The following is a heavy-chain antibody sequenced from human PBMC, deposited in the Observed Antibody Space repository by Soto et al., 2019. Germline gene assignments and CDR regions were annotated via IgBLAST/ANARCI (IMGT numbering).Heavy chain of an antibody. J-gene: IGHJ6*02. CDR3: ARGIEGMGV. CDR1: GVTVSSHY. CDR2: IYSGGST. V-gene: IGHV3-53*01. Sequence: WRSLRLSCAASGVTVSSHYMSWVRQAPGKGLEWVSVIYSGGSTYYADSVKGRFTISRDNSKNTLYLQMNSLRAEDTGGYYCARGIEGMGVWGQGTTGTVSS.